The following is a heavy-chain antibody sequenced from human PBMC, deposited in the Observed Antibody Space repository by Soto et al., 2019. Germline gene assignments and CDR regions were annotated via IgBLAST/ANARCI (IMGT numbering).Heavy chain of an antibody. CDR3: VRGALTGSFDY. Sequence: EVQLLESGGGLAQPGGSLRLSCAASGFTFSSHPMSWVRQAPGKGLEWVSSIGSNGIATYYADSVKGRFTISRDSSRNTLSLQVNSLRAEDTAVYFCVRGALTGSFDYWGQGTLVTVSS. J-gene: IGHJ4*02. CDR1: GFTFSSHP. V-gene: IGHV3-23*01. CDR2: IGSNGIAT.